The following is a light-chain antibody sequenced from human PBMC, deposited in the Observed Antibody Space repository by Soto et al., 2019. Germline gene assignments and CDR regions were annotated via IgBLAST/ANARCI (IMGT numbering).Light chain of an antibody. CDR2: DAS. CDR3: QQYGSSPWT. J-gene: IGKJ1*01. Sequence: EIVLMQSPGTLSLSPGERATLSCRASQSVRSYLAWYQQKPGQAPRLLIYDASNRATGIPARFSGSGSGTDFTLTISRLEPEDFAVYYCQQYGSSPWTFGQGTKVDIK. V-gene: IGKV3-20*01. CDR1: QSVRSY.